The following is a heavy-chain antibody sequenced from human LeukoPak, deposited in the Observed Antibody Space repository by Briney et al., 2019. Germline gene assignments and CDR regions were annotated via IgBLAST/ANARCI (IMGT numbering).Heavy chain of an antibody. J-gene: IGHJ4*02. CDR1: GFTFSNYW. CDR2: ISGSGGST. Sequence: GGSLRLSCAASGFTFSNYWMTWVRQAPGKGLEWVSAISGSGGSTYYADSVKGRFTISRDNSKNTLYLQMNSLRAEDTAVYYCTRSLLYFDYWGQGTLVTVSS. CDR3: TRSLLYFDY. V-gene: IGHV3-23*01. D-gene: IGHD1-26*01.